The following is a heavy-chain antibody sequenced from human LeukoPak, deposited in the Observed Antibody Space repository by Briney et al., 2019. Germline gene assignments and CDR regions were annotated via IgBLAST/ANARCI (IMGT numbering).Heavy chain of an antibody. CDR1: GGSISSYY. CDR3: ARDGRYDFWSGYSDNWYFDL. CDR2: IYYSGST. V-gene: IGHV4-59*12. Sequence: SETLSLTCTVSGGSISSYYWSWIRQPPGKGLEWIGYIYYSGSTNYNPSLKSRVTISVDTSKNQFSLKLSSVTAADTAVYYCARDGRYDFWSGYSDNWYFDLWGRGTLVTVSS. D-gene: IGHD3-3*01. J-gene: IGHJ2*01.